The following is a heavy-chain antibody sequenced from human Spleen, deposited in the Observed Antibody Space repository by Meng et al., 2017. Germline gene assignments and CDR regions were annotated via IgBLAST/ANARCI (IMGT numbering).Heavy chain of an antibody. D-gene: IGHD6-19*01. Sequence: ASVKVSCKASGYTFTSYDINWVRQATGQGLEWMGWMNPNSGNTGYAQKFQGRVTITRNTSISTAYMELSSLRSEDTAVYYCAAVAGTGYYYGMDVWGQGTTVTVSS. CDR2: MNPNSGNT. CDR1: GYTFTSYD. V-gene: IGHV1-8*03. J-gene: IGHJ6*02. CDR3: AAVAGTGYYYGMDV.